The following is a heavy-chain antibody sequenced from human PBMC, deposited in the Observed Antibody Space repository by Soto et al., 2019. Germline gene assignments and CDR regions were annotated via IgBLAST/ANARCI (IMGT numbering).Heavy chain of an antibody. CDR3: ARWDSSSNYYYYGMDV. V-gene: IGHV1-3*01. CDR2: INAGNGNT. CDR1: RYTFTSYA. J-gene: IGHJ6*02. D-gene: IGHD6-6*01. Sequence: ASVKASSKAPRYTFTSYAMYSVHQSPGQRLEWMGWINAGNGNTKYSQKFQGRVTITRDTSASTAYMELSSLRSEDTAVYYCARWDSSSNYYYYGMDVWGQGTTVTSP.